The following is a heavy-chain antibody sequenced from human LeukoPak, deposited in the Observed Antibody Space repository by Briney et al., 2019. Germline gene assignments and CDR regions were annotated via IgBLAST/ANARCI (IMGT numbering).Heavy chain of an antibody. J-gene: IGHJ1*01. V-gene: IGHV1-18*01. CDR2: ISVNNGGT. D-gene: IGHD2-2*01. Sequence: ASVKVSCKASGYTFTTYRLAWVRQAPGQSLEWMGWISVNNGGTNYAQSFQDRVTLTRDTSTNTAHLELRSLRSDDTAIIYCATATQPRGYFLHWGQGTLVTVSS. CDR1: GYTFTTYR. CDR3: ATATQPRGYFLH.